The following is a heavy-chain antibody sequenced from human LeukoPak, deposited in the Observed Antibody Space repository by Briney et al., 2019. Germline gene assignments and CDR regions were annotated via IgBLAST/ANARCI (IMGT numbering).Heavy chain of an antibody. J-gene: IGHJ4*02. CDR2: IWYDGSNK. Sequence: GGSLRLSCAASGFTFSSYGMHWVRQAPGKGLEWVAVIWYDGSNKYYADSVKGRFTISRDNSKNTLYLQMNSLRAEDTAMYYCARGGRRGYSYGYEDYWGQGTLVTVSS. D-gene: IGHD5-18*01. CDR1: GFTFSSYG. V-gene: IGHV3-33*01. CDR3: ARGGRRGYSYGYEDY.